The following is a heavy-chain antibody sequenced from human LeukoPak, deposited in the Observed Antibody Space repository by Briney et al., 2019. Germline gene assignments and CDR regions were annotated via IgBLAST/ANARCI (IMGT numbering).Heavy chain of an antibody. Sequence: GRSLRLSCAASGFSFGDYAMHWVRQAPGKGPEWVSSIDASGGSTYYADSVKGRFTISRDNSKNTFYLQMNTLRADDTAVYYCAKGSGSGWYGWFAPWGQGTLVTVSS. D-gene: IGHD6-19*01. J-gene: IGHJ5*02. CDR3: AKGSGSGWYGWFAP. CDR1: GFSFGDYA. V-gene: IGHV3-23*01. CDR2: IDASGGST.